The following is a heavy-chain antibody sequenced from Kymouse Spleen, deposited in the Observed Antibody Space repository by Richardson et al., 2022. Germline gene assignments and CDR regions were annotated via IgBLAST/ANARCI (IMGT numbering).Heavy chain of an antibody. CDR1: GFTFDDYA. D-gene: IGHD1-1*01,IGHD1-7*01. CDR3: AKDITTGTRNYYYGMDV. CDR2: ISWNSGSI. Sequence: EVQLVESGGGLVQPGRSLRLSCAASGFTFDDYAMHWVRQAPGKGLEWVSGISWNSGSIGYADSVKGRFTISRDNAKNSLYLQMNSLRAEDTALYYCAKDITTGTRNYYYGMDVWGQGTTVTVSS. J-gene: IGHJ6*02. V-gene: IGHV3-9*01.